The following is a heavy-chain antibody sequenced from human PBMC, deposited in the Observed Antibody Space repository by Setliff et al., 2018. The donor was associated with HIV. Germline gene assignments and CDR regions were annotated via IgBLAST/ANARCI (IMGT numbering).Heavy chain of an antibody. D-gene: IGHD3-10*01. V-gene: IGHV1-18*01. CDR2: IRGSGADA. CDR3: ARVSPDYGSGCFY. J-gene: IGHJ4*02. CDR1: EYSFVSHG. Sequence: VASVKVSCKTSEYSFVSHGMSWVRQAPGQGLEWMGWIRGSGADAKYAENLQGRVTLTMDISSSTGYMELRNLRSDDTAIYYCARVSPDYGSGCFYWGQGTLVTVSS.